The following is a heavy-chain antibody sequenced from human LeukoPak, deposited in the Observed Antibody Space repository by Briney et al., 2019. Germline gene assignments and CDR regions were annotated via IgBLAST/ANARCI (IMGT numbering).Heavy chain of an antibody. CDR3: AKDIEPYSSSWYGAFDI. CDR1: GFTFDDYA. V-gene: IGHV3-9*03. J-gene: IGHJ3*02. D-gene: IGHD6-13*01. CDR2: ISWNSGSI. Sequence: GGSLRLSCAASGFTFDDYAMHWVRQAPGKGLEWVSGISWNSGSIGYADSVKGRFTISRDNAKNSLYLQMNSLRAEDMALYYCAKDIEPYSSSWYGAFDIWGQGTMVTVSS.